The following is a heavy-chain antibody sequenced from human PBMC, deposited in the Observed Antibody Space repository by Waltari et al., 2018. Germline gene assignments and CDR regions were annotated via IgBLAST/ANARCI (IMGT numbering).Heavy chain of an antibody. CDR2: MRGSGAGT. CDR1: GFTFSSYP. CDR3: ARDTNFHFDS. Sequence: EVQVVESGGALVQPGGSLRLSCTASGFTFSSYPITWVRQAPGGGREWVCDMRGSGAGTSYADSVKGRFTISRDNSRNTVYLQMNSLRVEDTAVYFCARDTNFHFDSWGQGTLVTVSS. D-gene: IGHD3-3*01. V-gene: IGHV3-23*04. J-gene: IGHJ4*02.